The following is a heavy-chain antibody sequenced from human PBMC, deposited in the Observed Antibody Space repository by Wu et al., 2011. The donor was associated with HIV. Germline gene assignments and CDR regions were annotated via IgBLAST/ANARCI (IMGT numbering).Heavy chain of an antibody. D-gene: IGHD2-2*01. J-gene: IGHJ6*03. CDR2: LDPEDGET. V-gene: IGHV1-69-2*01. CDR3: AMTRVEPGTTPESYFYMDV. Sequence: EVQLVQSGAEVKKPGTTLKISCKVSGYTFIDYYMNWVQQAPGKGLVWMGLLDPEDGETKFAERFQDRITISADTSTDTIYMELNSLSSEDTAIYYCAMTRVEPGTTPESYFYMDVWANGTTVTV. CDR1: GYTFIDYY.